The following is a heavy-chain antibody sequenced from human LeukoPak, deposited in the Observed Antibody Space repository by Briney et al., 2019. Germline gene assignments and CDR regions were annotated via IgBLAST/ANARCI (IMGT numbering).Heavy chain of an antibody. D-gene: IGHD2-2*02. Sequence: GGSLRLSCAVSGFTFSGFWMSWSRQAPGKGLEWVASINSDGSEGYYADVVKGRFTISRDNAKNSLYLQINSLRAEDTAVYYCAKDYLPAAIGYYFDYWGQGTLVTVSS. V-gene: IGHV3-7*03. CDR3: AKDYLPAAIGYYFDY. CDR1: GFTFSGFW. J-gene: IGHJ4*02. CDR2: INSDGSEG.